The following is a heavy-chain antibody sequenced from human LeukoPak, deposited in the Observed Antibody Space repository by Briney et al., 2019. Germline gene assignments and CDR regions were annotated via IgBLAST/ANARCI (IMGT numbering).Heavy chain of an antibody. V-gene: IGHV4-59*01. CDR1: GGSISSYY. D-gene: IGHD2-15*01. J-gene: IGHJ5*02. CDR3: ARVGYCSGGSCYGKGWFDP. CDR2: IYYSGST. Sequence: SETLSLTCTVSGGSISSYYWSWLRQPPGKGLEWVGYIYYSGSTNYNPSLRRRVTISVDTSKNQFSLKLGSVTAADTAVYYCARVGYCSGGSCYGKGWFDPWGQGTLVTVSS.